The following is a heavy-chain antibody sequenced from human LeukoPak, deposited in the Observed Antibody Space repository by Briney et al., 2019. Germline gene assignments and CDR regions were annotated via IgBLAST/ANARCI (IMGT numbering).Heavy chain of an antibody. CDR3: ARAPLRYCSGGSCYSDFDY. V-gene: IGHV4-4*07. J-gene: IGHJ4*02. CDR1: GGSINSYY. Sequence: PSETLSLTCTVSGGSINSYYWSWIRQPAGKGLEWIGRIYTSGSTNYNPSPKSRVTISLDKSKNQFSLHLSSVTAADTAVYYCARAPLRYCSGGSCYSDFDYWGQGTLVTVSS. D-gene: IGHD2-15*01. CDR2: IYTSGST.